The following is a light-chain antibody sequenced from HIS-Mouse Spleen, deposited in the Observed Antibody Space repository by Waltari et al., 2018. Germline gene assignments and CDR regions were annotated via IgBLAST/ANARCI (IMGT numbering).Light chain of an antibody. V-gene: IGLV6-57*02. Sequence: NFMLTQPHSVSESPGKTVTISCTGSSGSIASNYLQWYQQRPGSAPTTVIYEDNQRPSGVPDRFSGSIDSSSNSASLTISGLKTEDEADYYCQSYDSSNLWVFGGGTKLTVL. CDR1: SGSIASNY. CDR3: QSYDSSNLWV. J-gene: IGLJ3*02. CDR2: EDN.